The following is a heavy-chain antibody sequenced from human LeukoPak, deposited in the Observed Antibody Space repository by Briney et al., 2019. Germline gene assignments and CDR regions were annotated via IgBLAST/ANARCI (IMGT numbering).Heavy chain of an antibody. CDR3: ARDYSGQWEQLTGWWIDP. CDR2: INPSGDFR. Sequence: ASVKVSCKPSGYTFVTHWMHWVRQAPGQGLEWMAIINPSGDFRSYAQKFQGRVTVTRDMSTRTVDMEMSDLRPENTALYYCARDYSGQWEQLTGWWIDPWGQGTLVIVSS. V-gene: IGHV1-46*01. D-gene: IGHD1-26*01. J-gene: IGHJ5*02. CDR1: GYTFVTHW.